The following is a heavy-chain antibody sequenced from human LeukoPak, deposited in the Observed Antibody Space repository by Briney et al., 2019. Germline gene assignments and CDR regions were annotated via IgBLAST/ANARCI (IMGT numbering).Heavy chain of an antibody. D-gene: IGHD6-6*01. CDR3: AKDLDSSSSPGIFNY. CDR1: GFTFSSYA. V-gene: IGHV3-30-3*01. CDR2: ISYDGSNK. J-gene: IGHJ4*02. Sequence: GGSLRLSCAASGFTFSSYAMHWVRQAPGKGLEWVAVISYDGSNKYYADSVKGRFTISRDNSKNTLYLQMNSLRAEDTAVYYCAKDLDSSSSPGIFNYWGQGTLVTVSS.